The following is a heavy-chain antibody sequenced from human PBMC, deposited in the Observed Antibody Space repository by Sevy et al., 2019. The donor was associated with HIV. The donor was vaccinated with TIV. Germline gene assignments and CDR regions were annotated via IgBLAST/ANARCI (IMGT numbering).Heavy chain of an antibody. D-gene: IGHD2-2*02. J-gene: IGHJ6*03. CDR3: AKQYCSSTSCYTPSYYYMEV. CDR1: GFTFSSYA. CDR2: ISGSGGST. V-gene: IGHV3-23*01. Sequence: GGSLRLSCAASGFTFSSYAMSWVRQAPGKGLEWVSAISGSGGSTYYEDSVKGRFTISRDNSKNTLYLQMISMRAEDTAVYNCAKQYCSSTSCYTPSYYYMEVWGKGTTVTVSS.